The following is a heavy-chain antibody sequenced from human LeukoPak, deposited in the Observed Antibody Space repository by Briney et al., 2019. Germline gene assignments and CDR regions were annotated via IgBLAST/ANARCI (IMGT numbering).Heavy chain of an antibody. J-gene: IGHJ6*02. CDR1: GFTVSSNY. V-gene: IGHV3-66*01. CDR2: IYGADST. D-gene: IGHD3-10*01. CDR3: ARSGFGVLYYYGMDV. Sequence: GGSLRLSCAASGFTVSSNYMSWVRQAPGKGLEWVSIIYGADSTYYADSVKGRFTISRDNSKTTLYLQMNSLRAEDTAVYYCARSGFGVLYYYGMDVWGRGTRVTVSS.